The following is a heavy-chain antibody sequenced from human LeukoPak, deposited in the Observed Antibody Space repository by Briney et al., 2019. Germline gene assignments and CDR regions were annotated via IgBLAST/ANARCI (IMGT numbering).Heavy chain of an antibody. D-gene: IGHD1-26*01. CDR3: AKDRMVGASYWYFDL. V-gene: IGHV3-23*01. CDR1: GVTLSSYA. CDR2: ISSSGSGGNT. Sequence: AGGSLRLSCAASGVTLSSYAMSWARQAPGKGLEWVSGISSSGSGGNTYYADSVKGRFTISRDSSKNTLFLHMNTLRAEDTAIYYCAKDRMVGASYWYFDLWGRGTLVTVSS. J-gene: IGHJ2*01.